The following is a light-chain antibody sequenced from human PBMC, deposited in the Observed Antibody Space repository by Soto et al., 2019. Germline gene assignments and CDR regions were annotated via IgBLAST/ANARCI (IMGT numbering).Light chain of an antibody. CDR2: DVT. V-gene: IGLV2-14*01. CDR1: SSDVGGYNY. J-gene: IGLJ1*01. CDR3: SSYTGSGTDV. Sequence: QSALTQPASVSGSPGQSITISCTGTSSDVGGYNYVSWYQQNPGKAPKLMIYDVTNRPSGVSNRFSGSKSGDTAFLTISGLQAEDEADYYCSSYTGSGTDVFGTGTKVTVL.